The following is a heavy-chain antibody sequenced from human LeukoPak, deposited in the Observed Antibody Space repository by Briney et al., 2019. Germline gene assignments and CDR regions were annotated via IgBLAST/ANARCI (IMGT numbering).Heavy chain of an antibody. CDR2: ISSSGSTM. J-gene: IGHJ5*02. CDR1: GFIFSDYY. Sequence: KTGGSLRLSCAASGFIFSDYYMSWIRQAPGKGLEWVSYISSSGSTMYYTDSVKGRFTISRDNAKNSLYLQMNSLRAEDTAVYYCARDFATNWFDPWGQGTLVTVSS. V-gene: IGHV3-11*04. CDR3: ARDFATNWFDP. D-gene: IGHD3-3*01.